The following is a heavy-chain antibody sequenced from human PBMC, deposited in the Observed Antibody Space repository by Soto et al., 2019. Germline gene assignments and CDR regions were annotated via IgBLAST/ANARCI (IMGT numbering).Heavy chain of an antibody. CDR2: IYYSGST. J-gene: IGHJ4*02. Sequence: SETLSLTCTVSGGSISGYYWNWIRQPPGKGLEWIGYIYYSGSTNYNPSLKSRVTISLDTSKNQFSLKLSSVTAADTAVYYCARRGYDILTGHHFFDYWGQGTLVTVSS. D-gene: IGHD3-9*01. CDR1: GGSISGYY. CDR3: ARRGYDILTGHHFFDY. V-gene: IGHV4-59*08.